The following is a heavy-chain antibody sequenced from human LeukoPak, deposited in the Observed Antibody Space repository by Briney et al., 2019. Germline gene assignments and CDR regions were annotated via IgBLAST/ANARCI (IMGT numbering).Heavy chain of an antibody. CDR3: ARSGVYYDILTGYYRFDY. Sequence: ASVTVSCKASGYTFTSYGISWLRQAPGQGLEWMGWISAYNGNTNYAQKLQGRVTMTTDTSTSTAYMELRSLRSDDTAVYYCARSGVYYDILTGYYRFDYWGQGTLVTVSS. J-gene: IGHJ4*02. CDR1: GYTFTSYG. V-gene: IGHV1-18*01. CDR2: ISAYNGNT. D-gene: IGHD3-9*01.